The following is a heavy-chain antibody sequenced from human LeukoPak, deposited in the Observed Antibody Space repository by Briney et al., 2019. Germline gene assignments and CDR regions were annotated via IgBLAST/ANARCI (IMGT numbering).Heavy chain of an antibody. V-gene: IGHV1-8*01. D-gene: IGHD3-10*01. CDR2: VNPNSSNT. J-gene: IGHJ6*02. CDR1: EYTFASYG. CDR3: ARPGGVWFGELGLGGMAF. Sequence: GASVKVSCKASEYTFASYGIYWVRQAAGQGLEWVGWVNPNSSNTGYAQKFQGRVTMTRNTSITTAYMELSGLTFEDTAVYYCARPGGVWFGELGLGGMAFWGQGTTVTVSS.